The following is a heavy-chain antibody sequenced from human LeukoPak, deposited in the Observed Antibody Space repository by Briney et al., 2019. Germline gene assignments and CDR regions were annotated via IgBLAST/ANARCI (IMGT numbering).Heavy chain of an antibody. J-gene: IGHJ5*02. CDR1: GCTFTSYY. D-gene: IGHD1-1*01. CDR2: INPSGGST. Sequence: ASVKVSCKASGCTFTSYYMHWVRQAPGQGLEWMGIINPSGGSTSYAQKFQGRVTMTRDTSTSTVYMELSSLRSEDTAVYYCARDRWDWNDSVNWFDPWGQGTLVTVSS. CDR3: ARDRWDWNDSVNWFDP. V-gene: IGHV1-46*01.